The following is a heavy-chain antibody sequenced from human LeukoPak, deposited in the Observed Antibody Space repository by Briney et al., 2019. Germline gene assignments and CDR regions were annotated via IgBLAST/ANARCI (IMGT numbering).Heavy chain of an antibody. V-gene: IGHV3-23*01. D-gene: IGHD2/OR15-2a*01. CDR1: GFTFSSYA. Sequence: GSLRLSCAASGFTFSSYAMSWVRQAPGKGLEWVSAISGSGGSTYYADSVKGRFTISRDNSKNTLYLQMNSLRAEDTAVYYCAKFCNAVEYYYYYGMDVWGQGTTVTVSS. CDR2: ISGSGGST. CDR3: AKFCNAVEYYYYYGMDV. J-gene: IGHJ6*02.